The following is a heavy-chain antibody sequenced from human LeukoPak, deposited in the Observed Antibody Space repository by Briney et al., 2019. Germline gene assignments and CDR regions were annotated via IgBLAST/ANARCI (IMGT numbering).Heavy chain of an antibody. V-gene: IGHV4-4*07. J-gene: IGHJ4*02. CDR2: IFTSGNT. Sequence: GRIFTSGNTNCYFSLKSRVTISVDTSKNQFSLKLSSVTAADTVVYYCARAPNVGAGYFDYWGQGTLVTVSS. D-gene: IGHD1-26*01. CDR3: ARAPNVGAGYFDY.